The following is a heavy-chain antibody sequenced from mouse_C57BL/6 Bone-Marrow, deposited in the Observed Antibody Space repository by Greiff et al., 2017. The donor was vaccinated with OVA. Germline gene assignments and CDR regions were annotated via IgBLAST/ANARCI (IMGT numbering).Heavy chain of an antibody. CDR1: GFSLTSYA. J-gene: IGHJ1*03. CDR2: IWTGGGT. Sequence: VQVVESGPGLVSPSQSLSITCTVSGFSLTSYAISWVRQPPGKGLEWLGVIWTGGGTNYNSALKSRLSISKDNSESQVFLKMNSLQTDDTARYYCARLNSNYVYWYFDVWGTGTTVTVSS. D-gene: IGHD2-5*01. V-gene: IGHV2-9-1*01. CDR3: ARLNSNYVYWYFDV.